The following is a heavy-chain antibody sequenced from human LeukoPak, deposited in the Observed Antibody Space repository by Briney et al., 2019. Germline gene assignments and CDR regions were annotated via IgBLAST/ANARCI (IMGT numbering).Heavy chain of an antibody. J-gene: IGHJ3*02. CDR3: ARIYHDILGMPFDI. Sequence: GGALRLSCSASGFNFGTYGMNWVRQAPGKGLEWVSYIPSSGSTIYYADSVQGRFTISRDNAKKLLYLRMNSLTAEDTAVYYCARIYHDILGMPFDIWGQGTMVTVSS. CDR1: GFNFGTYG. D-gene: IGHD3-9*01. V-gene: IGHV3-48*01. CDR2: IPSSGSTI.